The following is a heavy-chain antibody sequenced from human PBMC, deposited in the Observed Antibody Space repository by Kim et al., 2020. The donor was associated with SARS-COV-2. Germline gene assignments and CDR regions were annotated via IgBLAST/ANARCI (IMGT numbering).Heavy chain of an antibody. Sequence: SVKVSCKASGGTFSSYAISWVRQAPGQGLEWMGGIIPIFGTANYAQKFQGRVTITADESTSTAYMELSSLRSEDTAVYYCARAEPPYYDILTGGDYWGQGTLVTVSS. V-gene: IGHV1-69*13. CDR3: ARAEPPYYDILTGGDY. CDR2: IIPIFGTA. D-gene: IGHD3-9*01. CDR1: GGTFSSYA. J-gene: IGHJ4*02.